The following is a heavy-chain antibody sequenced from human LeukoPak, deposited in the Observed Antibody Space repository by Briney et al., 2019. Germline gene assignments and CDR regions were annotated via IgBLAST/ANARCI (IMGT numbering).Heavy chain of an antibody. V-gene: IGHV1-69*05. CDR3: AATMVRGNTLDY. J-gene: IGHJ4*02. D-gene: IGHD3-10*01. CDR2: IIPIFGTA. Sequence: GASVKVSCKASGGTFSSYAISWVRQAPGQGLEWMGRIIPIFGTANYAQKFQRRVTITTDESTSTAYMELSSLRSEDTAVYYCAATMVRGNTLDYWGQGTLVTVSS. CDR1: GGTFSSYA.